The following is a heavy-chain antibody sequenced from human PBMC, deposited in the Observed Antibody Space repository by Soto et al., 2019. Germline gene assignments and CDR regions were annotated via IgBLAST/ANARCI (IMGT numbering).Heavy chain of an antibody. Sequence: GGSLRLSCAVSGFTVSAKWMSWVRQAPGKGLEWLANINEDGSKKFYVDSVKGRFTISKDNAKNSLSLQLGSLRADDTAVYYCAREMHLGSGWGDIDIWGRGTMVTVSS. CDR3: AREMHLGSGWGDIDI. D-gene: IGHD6-19*01. CDR2: INEDGSKK. J-gene: IGHJ4*02. V-gene: IGHV3-7*03. CDR1: GFTVSAKW.